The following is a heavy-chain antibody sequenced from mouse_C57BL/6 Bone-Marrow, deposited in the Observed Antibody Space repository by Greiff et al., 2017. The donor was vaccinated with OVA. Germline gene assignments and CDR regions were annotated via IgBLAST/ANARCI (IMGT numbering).Heavy chain of an antibody. D-gene: IGHD2-1*01. CDR3: AREGYGNYAMEY. CDR1: GYTFTSYW. J-gene: IGHJ4*01. CDR2: IYPGSGST. Sequence: QVQLQQPGAELVKPGASVKMSCKASGYTFTSYWITWVKQRPGQGLEWIGDIYPGSGSTNYNEKFKSKATLTVDTTSSTAYMQLSSLTSEDTAVYYCAREGYGNYAMEYWGQGTSVTVSS. V-gene: IGHV1-55*01.